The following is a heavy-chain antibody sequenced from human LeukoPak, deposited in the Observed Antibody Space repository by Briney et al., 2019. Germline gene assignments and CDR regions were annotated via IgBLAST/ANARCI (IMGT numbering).Heavy chain of an antibody. CDR1: GFTFSTYA. J-gene: IGHJ4*02. CDR3: AKGGTGYCSSSSCLYYFHY. V-gene: IGHV3-23*01. Sequence: GGSLRLSCAASGFTFSTYAMSWVRQAPGKGLEWVSTISDSSATYYTESVKGRFSISRDNSKNTLYLRMNSLRAEDTAVYYCAKGGTGYCSSSSCLYYFHYWGQGTLVTVSS. D-gene: IGHD2-2*01. CDR2: ISDSSAT.